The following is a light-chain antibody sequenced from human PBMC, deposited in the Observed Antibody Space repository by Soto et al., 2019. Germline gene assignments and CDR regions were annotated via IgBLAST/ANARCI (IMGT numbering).Light chain of an antibody. CDR1: QSVSSN. Sequence: EMVLTQSPGTVSLSPREIGSLSCRARQSVSSNLAWYQQKPGQAPRLLISDASTRATGIPARFSGSGSGTEFTLTVSSLQSQDFAVYYCQQYIKWPITFGQGTRLEIK. CDR2: DAS. J-gene: IGKJ5*01. CDR3: QQYIKWPIT. V-gene: IGKV3-15*01.